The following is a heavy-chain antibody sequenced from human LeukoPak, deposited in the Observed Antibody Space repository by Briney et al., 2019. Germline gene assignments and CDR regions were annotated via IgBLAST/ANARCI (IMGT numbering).Heavy chain of an antibody. CDR1: GGTVSSYA. Sequence: ASVKVSCKASGGTVSSYASSWVRQARGQGHEWMGGIIPIFGTANYAQKFQGRVTITTDESTSTAYMELSSLRSEDTAVYYCARPYCSSTSCYDTSHWFDPWGQGTLVTVSS. D-gene: IGHD2-2*01. CDR3: ARPYCSSTSCYDTSHWFDP. CDR2: IIPIFGTA. V-gene: IGHV1-69*05. J-gene: IGHJ5*02.